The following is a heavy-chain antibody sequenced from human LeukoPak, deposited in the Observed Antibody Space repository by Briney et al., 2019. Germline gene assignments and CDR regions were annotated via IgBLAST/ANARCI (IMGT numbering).Heavy chain of an antibody. CDR1: GFTFSSYG. J-gene: IGHJ6*03. CDR2: IRYDGSNK. CDR3: AKGEEWLRSYYYYTDV. D-gene: IGHD5-12*01. V-gene: IGHV3-30*02. Sequence: GGSLRLSCAASGFTFSSYGMHWVRQAPGKGLEWVAFIRYDGSNKYYADSVKGRFTISRDNSKNTLYLQMNSLRAEDTAVYYCAKGEEWLRSYYYYTDVWGKGTTVTVSS.